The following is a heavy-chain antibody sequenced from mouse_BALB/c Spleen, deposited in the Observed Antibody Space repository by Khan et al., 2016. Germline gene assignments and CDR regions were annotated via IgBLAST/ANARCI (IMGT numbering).Heavy chain of an antibody. J-gene: IGHJ1*01. Sequence: EVQLLETGGGLVQPGGSRGLSCEGSGFTFSGFWMSWVRQTPGKTLEWFGDINSDGSAIHYAPSIKDRFTIFRDNDKSTLYLQMSNVRSEDTATYFCMRYGNYWYFDVWGAGTTVTVSS. CDR1: GFTFSGFW. V-gene: IGHV11-2*02. CDR2: INSDGSAI. D-gene: IGHD2-1*01. CDR3: MRYGNYWYFDV.